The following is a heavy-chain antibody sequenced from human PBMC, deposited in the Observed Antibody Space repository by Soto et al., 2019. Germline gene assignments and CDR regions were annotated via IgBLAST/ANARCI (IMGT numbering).Heavy chain of an antibody. D-gene: IGHD7-27*01. CDR3: ARGRLGIPPGYFDY. Sequence: SVKVSCKASGGTFSSYAISWVRQAPGQGLEWMGGIIPIFGTANYAQKFQGRVTITADESTSTAYMELSSLRSEDTAVYYCARGRLGIPPGYFDYWGQGTLVTSPQ. J-gene: IGHJ4*02. CDR1: GGTFSSYA. CDR2: IIPIFGTA. V-gene: IGHV1-69*13.